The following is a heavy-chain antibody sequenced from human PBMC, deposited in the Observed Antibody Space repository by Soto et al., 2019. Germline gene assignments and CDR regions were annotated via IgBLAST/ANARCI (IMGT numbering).Heavy chain of an antibody. CDR1: GYTFTSYY. V-gene: IGHV1-46*03. J-gene: IGHJ4*02. Sequence: QVQLVQSGAEVKKPGASVKVSCKASGYTFTSYYMHWVRQAPGQGLEWMGIINPSGGSTSYAQKFQGRVTMTRDKSTSTVYLELSSLRSEDTAVYYCAREGYCSGGSCNGDFDYWGQGTLVTVSS. D-gene: IGHD2-15*01. CDR3: AREGYCSGGSCNGDFDY. CDR2: INPSGGST.